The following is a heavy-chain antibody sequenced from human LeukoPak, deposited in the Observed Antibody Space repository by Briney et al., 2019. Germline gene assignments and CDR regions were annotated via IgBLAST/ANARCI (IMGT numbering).Heavy chain of an antibody. CDR1: GGSISSYY. CDR2: IYYSGST. J-gene: IGHJ4*02. D-gene: IGHD6-13*01. CDR3: ATFHSSSWYLDY. Sequence: SETLSLTCTVSGGSISSYYWSWIRQPPGKGLEWIGYIYYSGSTNYNPSLKSRVTISVDTSKNQFSLKLSSVAAADTAVYYCATFHSSSWYLDYWGQGTLVTVSS. V-gene: IGHV4-59*01.